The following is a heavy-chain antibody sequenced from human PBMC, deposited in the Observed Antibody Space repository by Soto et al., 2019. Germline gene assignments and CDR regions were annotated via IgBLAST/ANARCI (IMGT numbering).Heavy chain of an antibody. CDR3: ARDRHSTSSGYFDY. CDR2: VYYDGSNT. CDR1: GFTFSSYG. Sequence: QVQLVESGGRVVQSGRSLRLSCAASGFTFSSYGMHWVRQAPGKGLEWVAVVYYDGSNTYSADSVKGRFIISRDNSRNTLYLQMNSLRGEDTALYYCARDRHSTSSGYFDYWGQGTLVTVSS. D-gene: IGHD6-6*01. J-gene: IGHJ4*02. V-gene: IGHV3-33*01.